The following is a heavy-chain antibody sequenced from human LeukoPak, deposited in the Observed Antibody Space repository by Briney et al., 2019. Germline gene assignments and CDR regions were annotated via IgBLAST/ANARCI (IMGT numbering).Heavy chain of an antibody. D-gene: IGHD3-10*01. CDR3: AKDGGVSMVRGVINYFDY. CDR1: GFTFNSYA. V-gene: IGHV3-23*01. J-gene: IGHJ4*02. Sequence: GGSLRLSCAASGFTFNSYAMSWVRQAPGKGLEWVSAISGSGGSTYYADSVKGRFTISRDNSKNTLYLQMDSLRAEDTAVYYCAKDGGVSMVRGVINYFDYWGQGTLVTVSS. CDR2: ISGSGGST.